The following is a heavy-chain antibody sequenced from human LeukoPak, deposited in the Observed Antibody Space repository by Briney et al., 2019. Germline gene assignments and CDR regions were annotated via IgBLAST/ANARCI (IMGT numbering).Heavy chain of an antibody. D-gene: IGHD1-26*01. CDR3: AKGSRATAFDY. Sequence: GGSLRLSCAASGFTFSSYAMSWVRQAPGKGLEWVSGISGSGDSTYYADSVKGRFTISRDNSRNTLYLQMNSLRAEDTAVYYCAKGSRATAFDYWGQGTLVTVSS. J-gene: IGHJ4*02. V-gene: IGHV3-23*01. CDR2: ISGSGDST. CDR1: GFTFSSYA.